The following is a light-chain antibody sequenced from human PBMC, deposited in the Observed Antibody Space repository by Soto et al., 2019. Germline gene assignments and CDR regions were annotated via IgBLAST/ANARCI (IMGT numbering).Light chain of an antibody. Sequence: QSALTQPASVSGSPGQWITISCTGISSDVGGDDYVSWYQQHPGKAPKLMIYEVRNRPSGVSNRFSGSKSGNTASLTISGLRAEDEADYYCSSYTIFGGGTKLTVL. CDR2: EVR. CDR3: SSYTI. V-gene: IGLV2-14*01. J-gene: IGLJ2*01. CDR1: SSDVGGDDY.